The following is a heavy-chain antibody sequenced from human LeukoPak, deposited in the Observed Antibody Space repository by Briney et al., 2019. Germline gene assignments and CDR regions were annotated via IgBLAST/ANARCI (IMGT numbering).Heavy chain of an antibody. D-gene: IGHD3-9*01. Sequence: PSETLSLTCSVSGSSISGHYWGWIRQPPGKGLEWIGNTYYTGSTYSNPTLKSRVTMSVDTSKNQFSLKLSSVTAADTAVYYCARLTKGRYFDYIFDYWGQGTLLTVSS. V-gene: IGHV4-39*01. J-gene: IGHJ4*02. CDR2: TYYTGST. CDR1: GSSISGHY. CDR3: ARLTKGRYFDYIFDY.